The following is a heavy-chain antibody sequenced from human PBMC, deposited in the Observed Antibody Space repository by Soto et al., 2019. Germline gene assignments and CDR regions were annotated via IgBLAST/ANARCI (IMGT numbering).Heavy chain of an antibody. CDR1: GFTFSSYA. CDR2: ISYDGSNK. J-gene: IGHJ4*02. Sequence: GGSLRLSCAASGFTFSSYAMHWVRQAPGKGLEWVAVISYDGSNKYYADSVKGRFTISRDNSKNTLYLQMNSLRAEDTAVYYCARDHNPRVTARVDYWGQGTLVTVSS. D-gene: IGHD5-18*01. V-gene: IGHV3-30-3*01. CDR3: ARDHNPRVTARVDY.